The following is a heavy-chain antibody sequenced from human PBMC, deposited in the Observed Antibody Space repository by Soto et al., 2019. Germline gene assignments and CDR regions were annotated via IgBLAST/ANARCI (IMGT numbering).Heavy chain of an antibody. Sequence: PGGSLRLSCAASGFTFSSYGMHWVRQAPGKGLEWVAVISYDGSNKYYADSVKGRFTISRDNSKNTLYLQMNSLRAEDSAVYYCAKGGSSSSGFDYWGQGTLVTVSS. CDR2: ISYDGSNK. D-gene: IGHD6-6*01. V-gene: IGHV3-30*18. CDR3: AKGGSSSSGFDY. J-gene: IGHJ4*02. CDR1: GFTFSSYG.